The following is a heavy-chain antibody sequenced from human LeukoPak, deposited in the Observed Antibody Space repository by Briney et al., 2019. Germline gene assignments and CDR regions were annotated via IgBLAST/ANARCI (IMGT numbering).Heavy chain of an antibody. CDR2: INPSGGST. CDR3: ARAYSSSWYLYYYYYMDV. J-gene: IGHJ6*03. V-gene: IGHV1-46*01. D-gene: IGHD6-13*01. Sequence: ASVKVSCKASGYTFTSYYMHWVRQAPGQGLEWRGIINPSGGSTSYAQKFQGRVTMTRDMSTSTVYMELSSLRSEDTAVYYCARAYSSSWYLYYYYYMDVWGKGTTVTVS. CDR1: GYTFTSYY.